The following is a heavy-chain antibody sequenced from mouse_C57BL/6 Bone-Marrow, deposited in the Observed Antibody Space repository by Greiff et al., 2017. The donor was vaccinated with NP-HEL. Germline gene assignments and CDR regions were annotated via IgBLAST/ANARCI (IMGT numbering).Heavy chain of an antibody. CDR1: GYTFTSYW. V-gene: IGHV1-50*01. J-gene: IGHJ4*01. CDR3: ASTVVAKGAMDY. D-gene: IGHD1-1*01. Sequence: VQLQQPGAELVKPGASVKLSCKASGYTFTSYWMQWVKQRPGQGLEWIGEIDPSDSYTNYNQKFKGKATLTVDTSSSTAYMQLSRLTSEDSAVYYSASTVVAKGAMDYWGKGTSVTVSS. CDR2: IDPSDSYT.